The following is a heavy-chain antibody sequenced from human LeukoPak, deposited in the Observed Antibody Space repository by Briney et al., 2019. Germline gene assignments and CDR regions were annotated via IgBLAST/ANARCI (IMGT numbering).Heavy chain of an antibody. Sequence: SETLSLTCTVSGGSISSYYWSWIRQPPGKGLEWIGYIYYSGSTNYNPSLKSRVTISVDTSKNQFSLKLSSVTAADTAVYYCARHAKKSGSPGNFDYWGQGTLVTVSS. CDR2: IYYSGST. D-gene: IGHD1-26*01. V-gene: IGHV4-59*01. CDR1: GGSISSYY. CDR3: ARHAKKSGSPGNFDY. J-gene: IGHJ4*02.